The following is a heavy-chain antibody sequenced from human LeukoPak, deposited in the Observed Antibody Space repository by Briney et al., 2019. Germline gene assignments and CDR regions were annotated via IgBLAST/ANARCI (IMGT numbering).Heavy chain of an antibody. Sequence: GASVKVSCKASGYTFTSYAMHWVRQAPGQRLEWMGWINAGNGNTKYSQKFQGRVTITRDTSASTAYMELSSLRSEDTAVYYCARAEVGYYYDSSGHPFDYWGQGTLVTVSS. J-gene: IGHJ4*02. CDR2: INAGNGNT. CDR3: ARAEVGYYYDSSGHPFDY. CDR1: GYTFTSYA. D-gene: IGHD3-22*01. V-gene: IGHV1-3*01.